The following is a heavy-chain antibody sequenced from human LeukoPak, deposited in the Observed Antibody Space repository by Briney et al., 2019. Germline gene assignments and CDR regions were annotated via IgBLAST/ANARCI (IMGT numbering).Heavy chain of an antibody. CDR1: GITFTTSW. J-gene: IGHJ3*01. CDR3: ARDQYSSTWYRGAFDV. CDR2: IESDGTST. V-gene: IGHV3-74*01. Sequence: GGSLRLSCAASGITFTTSWMRWFRQAPGKGLVWVSRIESDGTSTTYADSVKGRFTISRDNAKNTLYLQMNSLRAEDTAVYYCARDQYSSTWYRGAFDVWGQGTMVSVSS. D-gene: IGHD6-13*01.